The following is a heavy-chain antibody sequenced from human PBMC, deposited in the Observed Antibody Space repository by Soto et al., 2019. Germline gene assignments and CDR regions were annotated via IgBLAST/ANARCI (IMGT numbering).Heavy chain of an antibody. CDR2: INHSGST. CDR1: GGSFSGYY. V-gene: IGHV4-34*01. D-gene: IGHD6-19*01. J-gene: IGHJ4*02. Sequence: QVQLQQWGAGLLKPSETLSLTCAVYGGSFSGYYWSWIRQPPGKGLEWIGEINHSGSTNYNPSLKSRVTISLDTSKNQFSRKLSSVTAADTAVYYGAMGAVAGRNFAYWGQGTLVTVSS. CDR3: AMGAVAGRNFAY.